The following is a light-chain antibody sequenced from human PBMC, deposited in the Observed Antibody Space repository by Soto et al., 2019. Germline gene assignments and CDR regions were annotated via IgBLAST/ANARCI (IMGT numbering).Light chain of an antibody. CDR1: SSDVGTYNL. V-gene: IGLV2-23*01. Sequence: QSALTQPASESGSPGQSLTISCTGTSSDVGTYNLVSWYQQPPGKAPKLMIYDDSKRPSGVSNRFSGSKSGNTASLTISGLQAEDEADYYCCSYAGSSTFHVIFGGGIKLTVL. CDR2: DDS. J-gene: IGLJ2*01. CDR3: CSYAGSSTFHVI.